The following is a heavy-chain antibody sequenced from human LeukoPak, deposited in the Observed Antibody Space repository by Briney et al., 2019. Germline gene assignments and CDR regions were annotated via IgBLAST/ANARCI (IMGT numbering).Heavy chain of an antibody. D-gene: IGHD6-19*01. J-gene: IGHJ4*02. Sequence: AGGSLRLSCAASGFTFSAYSMNWVRQAPGKGLEWVAYISITSRTRYYADSVKGRFTISRDNAKNSLYLQMNSLRVEDTAVYYCARAPTFSGWFDYWGQGTLVTVHS. CDR1: GFTFSAYS. CDR2: ISITSRTR. V-gene: IGHV3-48*01. CDR3: ARAPTFSGWFDY.